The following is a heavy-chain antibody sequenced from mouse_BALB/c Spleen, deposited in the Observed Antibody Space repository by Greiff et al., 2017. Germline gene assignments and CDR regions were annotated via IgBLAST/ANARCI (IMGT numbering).Heavy chain of an antibody. CDR1: GFSLSTSG. CDR2: IWAGGST. Sequence: QVTLKESGPGILQPSQTLSLTCSFSGFSLSTSGMGVHWVRQPPGKGLEWLGVIWAGGSTNYNSALMSRLSISKDNSKSQVFLKMNSLQTDDTAMYYCARDYYYYGSSLYYAMDYWGQGTSVTVSS. D-gene: IGHD1-1*01. J-gene: IGHJ4*01. V-gene: IGHV2-9*02. CDR3: ARDYYYYGSSLYYAMDY.